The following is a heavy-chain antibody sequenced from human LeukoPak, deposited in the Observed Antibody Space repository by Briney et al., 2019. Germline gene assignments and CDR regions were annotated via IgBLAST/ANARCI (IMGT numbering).Heavy chain of an antibody. J-gene: IGHJ4*02. Sequence: GGSLRLSCAATGFTFSSYWMHWVRQAPGKGLVWVSRINSDGSSTSYADAVKGRFTISRDNAKNTLYLQMNSLRAEDTAVYYCAKVADYDSSGSDYWGQGTLVTVSS. D-gene: IGHD3-22*01. V-gene: IGHV3-74*01. CDR2: INSDGSST. CDR1: GFTFSSYW. CDR3: AKVADYDSSGSDY.